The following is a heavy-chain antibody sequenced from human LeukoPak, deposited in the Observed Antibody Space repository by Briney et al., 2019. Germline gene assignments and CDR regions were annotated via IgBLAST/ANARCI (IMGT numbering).Heavy chain of an antibody. CDR1: GFTFSNYR. V-gene: IGHV3-53*01. Sequence: PGGSLRLSCAASGFTFSNYRMSWVRQAPGKGLEWLTVIYSGGDTFYIDSVKGRFAISRDNSRNTVYLQMNSLRADDTAVYYCARRRATVDYSMDVWGKGTTATVSS. J-gene: IGHJ6*03. CDR2: IYSGGDT. D-gene: IGHD1-26*01. CDR3: ARRRATVDYSMDV.